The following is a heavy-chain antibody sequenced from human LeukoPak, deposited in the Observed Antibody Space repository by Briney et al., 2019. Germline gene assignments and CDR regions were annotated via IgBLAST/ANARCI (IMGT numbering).Heavy chain of an antibody. CDR3: ARKVAVTTPYDY. CDR1: AFTFSSYW. D-gene: IGHD4-11*01. Sequence: GGSLRLSCAASAFTFSSYWMSWVRQAPGKGLEWMANIKEDGSVKFYVDSVRGRITISRDNAKNSVYLQMNSLRAEDTAVYYCARKVAVTTPYDYWGQGSLVTVSS. CDR2: IKEDGSVK. J-gene: IGHJ4*02. V-gene: IGHV3-7*01.